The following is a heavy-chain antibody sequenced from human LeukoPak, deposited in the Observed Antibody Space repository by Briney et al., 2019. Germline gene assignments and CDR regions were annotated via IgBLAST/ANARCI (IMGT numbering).Heavy chain of an antibody. CDR2: ISHSGST. J-gene: IGHJ4*02. CDR3: ARGRGYSSSRFFDY. CDR1: GGSFSGYY. V-gene: IGHV4-34*01. D-gene: IGHD6-13*01. Sequence: PSETLSLTCAVYGGSFSGYYWSWIRQPPGKGLEWIGEISHSGSTNYNPSLKSRVTISVDTSKNQFSLKLSSVTAADTAVYYCARGRGYSSSRFFDYWGQGTLVTVSS.